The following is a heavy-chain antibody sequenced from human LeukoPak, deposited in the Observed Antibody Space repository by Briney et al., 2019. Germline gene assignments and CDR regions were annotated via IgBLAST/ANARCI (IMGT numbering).Heavy chain of an antibody. D-gene: IGHD2/OR15-2a*01. V-gene: IGHV3-23*01. CDR3: AKDVRTSSPIKYYDY. CDR2: ISGSGGRT. CDR1: GFXLSSYA. J-gene: IGHJ4*02. Sequence: XCAXXGFXLSSYAMSWVGQAPGKGLEWGSAISGSGGRTYYADSGKGRFTISRENTKKKVYVKMNSLRAEDTAVYFCAKDVRTSSPIKYYDYWGQGALVTVSS.